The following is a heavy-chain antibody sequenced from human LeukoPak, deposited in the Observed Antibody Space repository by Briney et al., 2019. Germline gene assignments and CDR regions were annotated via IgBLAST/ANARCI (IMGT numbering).Heavy chain of an antibody. Sequence: PGGSLRLSCAASGFTFSSYWMSWVRQAPGKGLEWVANIKQDGSEKYYADSVKGRFTISRDNAKNSLYLQMNSLRAEDTAVYYCARLAAAGTLNWFDPWGQGTLVTVSS. CDR3: ARLAAAGTLNWFDP. CDR2: IKQDGSEK. J-gene: IGHJ5*02. CDR1: GFTFSSYW. V-gene: IGHV3-7*01. D-gene: IGHD6-13*01.